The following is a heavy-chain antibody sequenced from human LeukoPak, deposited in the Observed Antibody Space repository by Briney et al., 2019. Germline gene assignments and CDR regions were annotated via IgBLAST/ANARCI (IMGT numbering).Heavy chain of an antibody. D-gene: IGHD2-15*01. CDR1: GFGFSNYG. CDR2: LSGSGNSS. Sequence: GGSLRLSCAASGFGFSNYGLTWVRQAPGKGLEWVSSLSGSGNSSFYADSVKGRFTISRDNSKNTLFLQMHSLRAEDTAVYYCAKSVRGRATYYFDYWGHGTLVTVSS. CDR3: AKSVRGRATYYFDY. V-gene: IGHV3-23*01. J-gene: IGHJ4*01.